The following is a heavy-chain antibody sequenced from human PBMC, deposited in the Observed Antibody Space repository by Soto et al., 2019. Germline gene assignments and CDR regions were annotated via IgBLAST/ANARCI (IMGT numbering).Heavy chain of an antibody. J-gene: IGHJ4*02. D-gene: IGHD6-6*01. V-gene: IGHV3-23*01. Sequence: GGSLRLSCAASVFTFSSYAMSWVRQAPGKGLEWVSAISGSGGSTYYADSVKGRFTISRDNSKNTLYLQMNSLRAEDTAVYYCAKAEGYSSSPLVWGQGTLVTVSS. CDR1: VFTFSSYA. CDR2: ISGSGGST. CDR3: AKAEGYSSSPLV.